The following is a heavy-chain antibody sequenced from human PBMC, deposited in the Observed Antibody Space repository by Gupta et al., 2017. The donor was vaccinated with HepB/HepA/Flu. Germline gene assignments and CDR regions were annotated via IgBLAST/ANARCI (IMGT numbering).Heavy chain of an antibody. V-gene: IGHV1-46*01. Sequence: QVQLVQSGAEVKKPGASVKVSCKASGYTFTSYYMHWVRQAPGQGLEWMGIINPSGGSTSYAQKVQGRVTMTRDTSTSTVYMELSRMRSEDTAVYYCAKGGRYYYYYMDVWGKGTTVTVSS. J-gene: IGHJ6*03. CDR1: GYTFTSYY. CDR2: INPSGGST. CDR3: AKGGRYYYYYMDV.